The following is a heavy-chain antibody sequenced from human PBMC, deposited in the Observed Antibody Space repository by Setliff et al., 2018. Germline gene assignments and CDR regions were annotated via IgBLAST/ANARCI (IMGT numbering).Heavy chain of an antibody. V-gene: IGHV5-51*01. CDR3: AREHVSGHSEY. J-gene: IGHJ4*02. D-gene: IGHD1-26*01. Sequence: PGESLTISCKGSGYSFTTSWIAWVRQKPGKGLEWMGIIYPGDSDTQYSPSFQGQVTFSTDKSINTAYLQWSSLKASDTAIYYCAREHVSGHSEYWGQGTQVTVSS. CDR1: GYSFTTSW. CDR2: IYPGDSDT.